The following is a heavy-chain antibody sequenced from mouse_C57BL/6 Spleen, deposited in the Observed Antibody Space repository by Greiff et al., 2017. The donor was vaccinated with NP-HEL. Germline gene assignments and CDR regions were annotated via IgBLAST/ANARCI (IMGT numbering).Heavy chain of an antibody. CDR3: ARGEDYDEGTMDY. D-gene: IGHD2-4*01. J-gene: IGHJ4*01. CDR1: GYTFTSYW. Sequence: QVQLQQPGAELVMPGASVKLSCKASGYTFTSYWMHWVKQRPGQGLEWIGEIDTSDSYTNYNQQFKDKSTLTVDKSSSTAYMQLSSLTSEDSAVYYCARGEDYDEGTMDYWGQGTSVTVSS. CDR2: IDTSDSYT. V-gene: IGHV1-69*01.